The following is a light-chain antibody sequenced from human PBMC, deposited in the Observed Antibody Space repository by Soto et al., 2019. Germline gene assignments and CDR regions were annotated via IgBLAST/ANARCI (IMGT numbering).Light chain of an antibody. CDR1: QSVGTY. CDR2: EAA. Sequence: EIVLTKSPATLSLSPGERATLSCRASQSVGTYLAWYQHSPGQAPRLLIYEAANRATGIPARFSGSGSGTDFNLTISSPEPEDFAVYYCQQRYNWPNTFGQGTKLEIK. J-gene: IGKJ2*01. V-gene: IGKV3-11*01. CDR3: QQRYNWPNT.